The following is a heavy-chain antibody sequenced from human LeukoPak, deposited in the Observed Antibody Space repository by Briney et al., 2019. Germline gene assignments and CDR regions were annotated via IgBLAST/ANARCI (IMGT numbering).Heavy chain of an antibody. CDR2: IYPGDSDT. Sequence: PGESLQISCQGSGYSFTSYWIGWVRQMPGKGLEWMGIIYPGDSDTRYSPSFQGQVTISADKSISTAYLQWSSLKASDTAMYYCALLTGDTAGSFDYWGQGTLVTVSS. J-gene: IGHJ4*02. D-gene: IGHD7-27*01. V-gene: IGHV5-51*01. CDR3: ALLTGDTAGSFDY. CDR1: GYSFTSYW.